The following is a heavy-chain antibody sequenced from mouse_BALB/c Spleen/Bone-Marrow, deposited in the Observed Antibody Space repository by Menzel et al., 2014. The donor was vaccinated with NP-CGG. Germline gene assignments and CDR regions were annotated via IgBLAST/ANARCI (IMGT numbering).Heavy chain of an antibody. CDR3: ARDMGGLLFDS. D-gene: IGHD1-1*01. Sequence: EVKVVESGGGLVQPGGSLRLSCATSGFTFTDYYMNWVRQPPGKALEWLAFIRNKAYGYTTEYSAPVKGRFTISRDNSQNILYLQMNTLRAEDSATYYCARDMGGLLFDSWGQGTTLSVSS. V-gene: IGHV7-3*02. J-gene: IGHJ2*01. CDR2: IRNKAYGYTT. CDR1: GFTFTDYY.